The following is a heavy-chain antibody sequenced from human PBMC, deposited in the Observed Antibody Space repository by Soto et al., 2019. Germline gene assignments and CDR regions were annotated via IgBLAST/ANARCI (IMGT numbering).Heavy chain of an antibody. CDR3: ARDSYYGSGSLNWFDP. Sequence: SETLSLSCTVSGGSISSYYWSWIRQPPGKGLEWIGYIYYSGSTNYNPSLKSRVTISVDTSKNQFSLKLSSVTAADTAVYYCARDSYYGSGSLNWFDPWGQGTLVTVPQ. D-gene: IGHD3-10*01. V-gene: IGHV4-59*01. CDR1: GGSISSYY. CDR2: IYYSGST. J-gene: IGHJ5*02.